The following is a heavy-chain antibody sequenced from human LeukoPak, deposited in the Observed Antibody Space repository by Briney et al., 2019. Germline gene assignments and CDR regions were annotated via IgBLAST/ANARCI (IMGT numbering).Heavy chain of an antibody. Sequence: ASVKVSCKASGYTFTGYYMHWVRQAPGQGLEWMGWINPNSGGTNYAQKFQGRATMTRDTSISTAYMELSRLRSDDTAVYYCARERGYSSSWTDYYYYMDVWGKGTTVTVSS. V-gene: IGHV1-2*02. CDR2: INPNSGGT. D-gene: IGHD6-13*01. J-gene: IGHJ6*03. CDR1: GYTFTGYY. CDR3: ARERGYSSSWTDYYYYMDV.